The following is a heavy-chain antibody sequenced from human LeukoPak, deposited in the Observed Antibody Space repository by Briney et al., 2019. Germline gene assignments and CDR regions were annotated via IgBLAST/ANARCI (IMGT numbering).Heavy chain of an antibody. J-gene: IGHJ3*02. V-gene: IGHV4-4*07. CDR1: GGSISSYY. CDR3: ARSPITVVTPGGAFDI. D-gene: IGHD4-23*01. CDR2: IYTSGST. Sequence: SETLSLTCTVSGGSISSYYWSWIRQPAGKGLEWIGRIYTSGSTNYNPSPKSRVTISVDTSKNQFSLKLSSVTAADTAVYYCARSPITVVTPGGAFDIWGQGTMVTVSS.